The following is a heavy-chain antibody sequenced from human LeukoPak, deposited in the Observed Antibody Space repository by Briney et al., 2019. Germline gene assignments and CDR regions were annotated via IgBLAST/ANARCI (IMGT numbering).Heavy chain of an antibody. CDR2: IYPGDSDT. CDR3: ARGLFAYYYDSSGYRGYFDY. J-gene: IGHJ4*02. V-gene: IGHV5-51*01. Sequence: GESLKISCKGSGYSFTSYWIGWVRHMPGKGLEWMGIIYPGDSDTRYSPSFQGQVTISADKSISTAYLPWSSLKASDTAMYYCARGLFAYYYDSSGYRGYFDYWGQGTLVTVSS. CDR1: GYSFTSYW. D-gene: IGHD3-22*01.